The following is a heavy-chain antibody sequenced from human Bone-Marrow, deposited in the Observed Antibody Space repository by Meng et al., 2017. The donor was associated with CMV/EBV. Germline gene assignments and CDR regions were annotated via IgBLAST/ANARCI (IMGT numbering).Heavy chain of an antibody. CDR1: GGSISSSSYY. CDR2: IYYSGST. CDR3: ARVKQYYDFWSGYYTSFRFDY. J-gene: IGHJ4*02. V-gene: IGHV4-39*07. Sequence: SETLSLTCTVSGGSISSSSYYWGWIRQPPGKGLEWIGSIYYSGSTYYNPSLKSRVTISVDTSKNQFSLKLSSVTAADTAVYYCARVKQYYDFWSGYYTSFRFDYWGQGRLVTVSS. D-gene: IGHD3-3*01.